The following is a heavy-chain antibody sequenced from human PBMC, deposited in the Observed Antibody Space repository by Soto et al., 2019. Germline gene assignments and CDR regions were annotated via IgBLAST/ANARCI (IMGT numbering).Heavy chain of an antibody. CDR2: IYYSGTT. Sequence: QLQLQESGPGLVKPSETLSLTCTVSGGSISNSDYYWGWIRQPPGKELEWIGTIYYSGTTYFNPSLKSRVPISVETSKNQVSLKLSSVTAADTAVYYCARLVYINYVGYYFDYWGQGSLVTVSS. CDR1: GGSISNSDYY. J-gene: IGHJ4*02. CDR3: ARLVYINYVGYYFDY. V-gene: IGHV4-39*01. D-gene: IGHD4-4*01.